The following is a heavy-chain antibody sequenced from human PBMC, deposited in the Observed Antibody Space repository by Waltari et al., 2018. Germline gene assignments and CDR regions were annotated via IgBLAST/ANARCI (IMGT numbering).Heavy chain of an antibody. CDR1: GGSISSYY. CDR3: ARSPDGYSSSSEDYYYYMDV. Sequence: QVQLQESGPGLVKPSETLSLTCTVSGGSISSYYWSWIRQPAGKGLEWIGRIYTSGNTNYNPSLKSRVTMSVDTSKNQFSLKLSSVTAADTAVYYCARSPDGYSSSSEDYYYYMDVWGKGTTVTVSS. V-gene: IGHV4-4*07. J-gene: IGHJ6*03. D-gene: IGHD6-6*01. CDR2: IYTSGNT.